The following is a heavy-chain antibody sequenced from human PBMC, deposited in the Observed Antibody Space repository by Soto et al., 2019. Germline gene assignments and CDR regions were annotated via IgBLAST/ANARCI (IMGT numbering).Heavy chain of an antibody. CDR2: TYHGSKWST. D-gene: IGHD2-8*02. V-gene: IGHV6-1*01. Sequence: SQTLSLTCDISVDSVSSNSAACNFVNQSPSRGPEWLGRTYHGSKWSTDYAVTVKSRISVNTDTSRNQFSLQLSSVTPEDTGVYYCARGWLRTGFDTWGQGTMVTVSS. CDR1: VDSVSSNSAA. J-gene: IGHJ3*02. CDR3: ARGWLRTGFDT.